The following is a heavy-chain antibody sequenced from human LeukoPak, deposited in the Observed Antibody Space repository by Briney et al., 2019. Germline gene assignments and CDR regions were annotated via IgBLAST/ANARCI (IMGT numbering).Heavy chain of an antibody. CDR1: GFTFDDYA. CDR3: VKVTAAGFVDH. V-gene: IGHV3-9*01. D-gene: IGHD6-13*01. Sequence: GGSLRLSCAASGFTFDDYAMHWVRQAPGKGLEWVSGIGWNIGGIVYADSVKGRFTISRDNAKNSLYLQMNSLGAEDTAFYYCVKVTAAGFVDHWGQGTLVTVSS. J-gene: IGHJ4*02. CDR2: IGWNIGGI.